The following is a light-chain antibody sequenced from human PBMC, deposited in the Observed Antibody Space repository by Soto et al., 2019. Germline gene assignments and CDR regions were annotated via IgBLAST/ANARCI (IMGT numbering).Light chain of an antibody. CDR3: LQTYSTPPLFT. J-gene: IGKJ3*01. CDR1: QSITNY. V-gene: IGKV1-39*01. Sequence: DIQMTQSPSSLSASVGDRVTITCRASQSITNYLNWYQHEPGKDPKLLIYAASSLQSGVPSRFSGSGSGTDFTLTINSLQPEDFATYYCLQTYSTPPLFTFGPGTKVDIK. CDR2: AAS.